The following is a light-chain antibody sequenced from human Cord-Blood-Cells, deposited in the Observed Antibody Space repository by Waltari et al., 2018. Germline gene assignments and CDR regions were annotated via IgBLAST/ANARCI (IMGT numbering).Light chain of an antibody. J-gene: IGLJ2*01. Sequence: QSALTQPASVSGSPGQSITLSCTRTSSDVGGDNHVSWYQQHPGKAPKRMIYDVSNRPSGVSNRFSGSKSGNTASLTISGLQAEDEADYYCSSYTSSSTVVFGGGTKLTVL. CDR3: SSYTSSSTVV. V-gene: IGLV2-14*01. CDR1: SSDVGGDNH. CDR2: DVS.